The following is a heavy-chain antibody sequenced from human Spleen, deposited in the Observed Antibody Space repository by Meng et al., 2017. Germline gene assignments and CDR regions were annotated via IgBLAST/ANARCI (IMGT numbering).Heavy chain of an antibody. D-gene: IGHD4-17*01. CDR3: ARNGAGDPLDYDYYYGMDV. CDR2: INPNSGGT. CDR1: GYTFTGYY. J-gene: IGHJ6*02. Sequence: ASVKVSCKASGYTFTGYYMHWVRQAPGQGLEWMGWINPNSGGTNYAQKFQGRVTMTRDTSISTAYMELSRLRSDDTAVYYCARNGAGDPLDYDYYYGMDVCGQGITVVASS. V-gene: IGHV1-2*02.